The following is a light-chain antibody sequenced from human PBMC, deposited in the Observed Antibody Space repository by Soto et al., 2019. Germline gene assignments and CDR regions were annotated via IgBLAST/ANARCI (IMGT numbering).Light chain of an antibody. V-gene: IGKV1-39*01. CDR3: QQSYRPPT. J-gene: IGKJ5*01. CDR1: QSIKRF. CDR2: ESS. Sequence: DIQMTQSPSSLSASVGDRVTIICRARQSIKRFLNWYQQKPGKAPKLLIYESSILQRGVQSRYSGNASGTEFALTISSLQPEDFAIYHYQQSYRPPTFGQGTRLEIK.